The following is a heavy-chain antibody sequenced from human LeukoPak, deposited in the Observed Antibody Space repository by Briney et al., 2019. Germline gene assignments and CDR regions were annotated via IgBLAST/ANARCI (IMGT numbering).Heavy chain of an antibody. CDR2: VYSSGST. CDR3: ARGASSTSAIGYYYYYMDV. J-gene: IGHJ6*03. D-gene: IGHD6-6*01. V-gene: IGHV4-61*02. Sequence: PSQTLSLTCTVSGGSISSGSYYWSWIRQPAGKGLQWVGRVYSSGSTNYNPSLKSRVTISVDMSKNQFSLKLSSVTAADTAVYYCARGASSTSAIGYYYYYMDVWGKGTTVTVSS. CDR1: GGSISSGSYY.